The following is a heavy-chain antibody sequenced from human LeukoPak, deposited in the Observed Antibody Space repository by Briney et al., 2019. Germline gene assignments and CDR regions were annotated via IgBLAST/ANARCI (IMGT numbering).Heavy chain of an antibody. V-gene: IGHV3-30*04. CDR3: ARERTGFYAEY. J-gene: IGHJ4*02. CDR1: GFTFSHYA. Sequence: GGSLRLSCAASGFTFSHYAMYWVRQAPGKGLEWVALISYDGSVQYYADSVKGRFTISRDSPKNTLYLQMNSLRPEDTAVYYCARERTGFYAEYWGQGTLVTVSS. CDR2: ISYDGSVQ. D-gene: IGHD3/OR15-3a*01.